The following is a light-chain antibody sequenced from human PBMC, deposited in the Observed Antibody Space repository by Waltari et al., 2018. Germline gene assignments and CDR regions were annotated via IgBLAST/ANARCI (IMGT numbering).Light chain of an antibody. CDR1: QSVSSN. J-gene: IGKJ2*01. CDR2: DAS. Sequence: EIVLTQSPATLSLSPGEGATLSCRASQSVSSNLAWYQQKPGQAPRLLIYDASNRATGIPARFNGSGSGTDFTLTISRLEPDDFAVYYCQQRSNWPPYTFGQGTKLDIK. V-gene: IGKV3-11*01. CDR3: QQRSNWPPYT.